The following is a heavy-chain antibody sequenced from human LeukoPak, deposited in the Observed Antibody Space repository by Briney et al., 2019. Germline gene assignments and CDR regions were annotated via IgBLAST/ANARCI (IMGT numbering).Heavy chain of an antibody. D-gene: IGHD3-22*01. CDR1: GGSISSGSYY. J-gene: IGHJ4*02. CDR2: IYTSGST. Sequence: MTSETLSLXCTVSGGSISSGSYYWSWIRQPAGKGLEWIGRIYTSGSTNYNPSLKSRVTISVDTSKNQFSLKLSSVTAADTAVYYCASGYYYDSSGYLDWGQGTLVTVSS. V-gene: IGHV4-61*02. CDR3: ASGYYYDSSGYLD.